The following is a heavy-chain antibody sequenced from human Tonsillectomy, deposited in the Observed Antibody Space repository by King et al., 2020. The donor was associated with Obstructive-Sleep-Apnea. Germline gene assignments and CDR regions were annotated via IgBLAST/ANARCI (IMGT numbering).Heavy chain of an antibody. CDR2: IKQDGSER. CDR3: ARALVWGSYPNDAFDI. D-gene: IGHD3-16*02. J-gene: IGHJ3*02. Sequence: VQLVESGGGLVQPGGSLRLSCAASGFTFSSYWMTWVRQAPGKGLEWVANIKQDGSERYYVDSVKGRFTISRDNAKNSLYLQINSLRADDTAGFYCARALVWGSYPNDAFDIWGQGTMVTVSS. V-gene: IGHV3-7*01. CDR1: GFTFSSYW.